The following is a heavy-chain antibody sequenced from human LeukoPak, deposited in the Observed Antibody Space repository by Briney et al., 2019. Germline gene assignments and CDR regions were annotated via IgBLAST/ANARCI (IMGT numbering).Heavy chain of an antibody. D-gene: IGHD1-26*01. CDR2: IYSGSNT. V-gene: IGHV3-66*01. CDR1: GFTVSSNY. Sequence: GGSLRLSCVASGFTVSSNYLSWVRQAPGKGLEWVSVIYSGSNTYYADSVKGRFTISRDDSKNTLYLQMNSRRAEDTAVSFCTSRRVGSNWYDSWGQGTLVTVSS. J-gene: IGHJ5*01. CDR3: TSRRVGSNWYDS.